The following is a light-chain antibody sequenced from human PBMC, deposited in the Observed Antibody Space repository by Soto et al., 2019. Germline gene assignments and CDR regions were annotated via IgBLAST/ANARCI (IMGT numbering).Light chain of an antibody. V-gene: IGKV3-11*01. CDR1: QSFRGL. CDR2: DPY. Sequence: EVVLTQSPVTLSLSPGERATLSCRASQSFRGLLAWYQQKPGQAPRLLIYDPYNRATGIPPRFSGSGSGTDFTLTISSLEPEDSAVYYCQQRHMLPITFGQGTRLEIK. CDR3: QQRHMLPIT. J-gene: IGKJ5*01.